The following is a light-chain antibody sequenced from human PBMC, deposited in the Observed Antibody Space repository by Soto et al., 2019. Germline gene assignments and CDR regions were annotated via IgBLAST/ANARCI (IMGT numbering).Light chain of an antibody. V-gene: IGLV2-23*02. CDR3: CSYAGGRSPSV. Sequence: LSQPASLAGSPGPSISISWPGSTREFGTYDLVSWYQQHPGKAPKIMIYEVSKRPSGDSNRFSGSKSGNTASLTISGLQAEDEADYYCCSYAGGRSPSVFGTGTKVTVL. CDR2: EVS. J-gene: IGLJ1*01. CDR1: TREFGTYDL.